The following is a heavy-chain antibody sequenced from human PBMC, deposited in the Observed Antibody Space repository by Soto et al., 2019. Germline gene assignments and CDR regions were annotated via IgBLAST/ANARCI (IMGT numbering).Heavy chain of an antibody. J-gene: IGHJ6*02. V-gene: IGHV4-39*01. CDR1: AGSIRSSTYY. CDR3: ARHSDYYYGMDV. CDR2: IYYSGST. Sequence: PSETLSLTCPVSAGSIRSSTYYWGWIRQPPGTGLEWIGSIYYSGSTYYNPSLKSRVTISVDTSKNQFSLKLSSVTAADTAVYYCARHSDYYYGMDVWGQGTTVTVSS.